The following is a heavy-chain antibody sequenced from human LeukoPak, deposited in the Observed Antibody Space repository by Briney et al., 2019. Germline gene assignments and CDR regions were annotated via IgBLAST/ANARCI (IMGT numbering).Heavy chain of an antibody. Sequence: ASVKVPCKASGYTFTGYYMHWVRQAPGQGLEWMGWINPNSGGTNYAQKFQGWVTMTRDTSISTAYMELSRLRSDDTAVYYCARDLRYSSGWNLYYYYGMGVWGQGTTVTVSS. V-gene: IGHV1-2*04. D-gene: IGHD6-19*01. CDR2: INPNSGGT. CDR1: GYTFTGYY. CDR3: ARDLRYSSGWNLYYYYGMGV. J-gene: IGHJ6*02.